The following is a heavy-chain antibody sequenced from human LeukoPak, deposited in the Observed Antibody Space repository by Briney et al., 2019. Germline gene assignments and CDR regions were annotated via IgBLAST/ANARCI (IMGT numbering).Heavy chain of an antibody. Sequence: SVKDSCKASGGTFRSYAISWVRQAPGQGLEWMGGIIPIFGTANYAQKLQGRVTLTTDTSTSTAYMELRSLTSDDTALYYCAVDAQWPNWGQGTLVTVSS. J-gene: IGHJ4*02. CDR2: IIPIFGTA. CDR3: AVDAQWPN. CDR1: GGTFRSYA. D-gene: IGHD6-19*01. V-gene: IGHV1-69*05.